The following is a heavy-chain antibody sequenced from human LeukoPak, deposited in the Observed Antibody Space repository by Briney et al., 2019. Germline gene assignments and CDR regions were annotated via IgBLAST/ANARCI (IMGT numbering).Heavy chain of an antibody. V-gene: IGHV5-51*01. D-gene: IGHD4-23*01. J-gene: IGHJ4*01. CDR3: ARRSYGGKDFDY. CDR1: GYIFTSYW. CDR2: IYPGDSDT. Sequence: GESLKISCQGSGYIFTSYWITWVRQMPGKGLELMVIIYPGDSDTKYSPSFQGQVTISADKSISTDYLQWSSLKASKTAMYYCARRSYGGKDFDYWGQGTLATVSS.